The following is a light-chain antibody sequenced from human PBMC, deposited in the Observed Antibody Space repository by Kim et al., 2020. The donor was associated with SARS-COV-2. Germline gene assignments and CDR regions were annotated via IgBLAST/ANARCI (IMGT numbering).Light chain of an antibody. CDR2: AAS. J-gene: IGKJ5*01. V-gene: IGKV3D-15*01. CDR1: QSVSTN. CDR3: QQHNNSTVT. Sequence: EIVMTQSPATLSVSPGERATLSCRASQSVSTNLAWYQQKPGQAPRLLLYAASTRATGIPARFSGSGSGTEFSLTISGLQTEDFVVYYCQQHNNSTVTCGVGTRVE.